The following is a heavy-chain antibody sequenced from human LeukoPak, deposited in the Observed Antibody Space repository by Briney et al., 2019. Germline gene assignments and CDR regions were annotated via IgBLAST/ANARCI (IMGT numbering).Heavy chain of an antibody. CDR2: IHSSGGHI. CDR3: AKCLHDSSQDWSELRAFDI. J-gene: IGHJ3*02. CDR1: GFTFSSYA. V-gene: IGHV3-23*01. D-gene: IGHD1-14*01. Sequence: PGGSLRLSCAASGFTFSSYAMSWVRQAPGKGLEWVSSIHSSGGHIYYADSVKGRFTLSRDNSKNTLYLQMNSLRAEDTAVYYCAKCLHDSSQDWSELRAFDIWGQGTMVTVSS.